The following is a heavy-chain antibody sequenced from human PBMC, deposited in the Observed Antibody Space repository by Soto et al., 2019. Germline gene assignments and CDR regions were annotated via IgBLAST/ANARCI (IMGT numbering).Heavy chain of an antibody. D-gene: IGHD6-6*01. CDR2: INPNSGGT. V-gene: IGHV1-2*02. J-gene: IGHJ4*02. CDR1: GYTFTGYY. CDR3: ARDSSSSFPFDY. Sequence: ASVKVSCKASGYTFTGYYMHWVRQAPGQGLEWMGWINPNSGGTNYAQKFQGRVTMTRDTSISTAYMELSRLRSDDTAVYYCARDSSSSFPFDYWGQGTLVTVSS.